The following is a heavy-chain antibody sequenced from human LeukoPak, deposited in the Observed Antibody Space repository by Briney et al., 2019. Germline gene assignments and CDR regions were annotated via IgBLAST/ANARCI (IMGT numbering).Heavy chain of an antibody. CDR1: GFTFSSYA. CDR2: ISGSGGST. J-gene: IGHJ5*02. V-gene: IGHV3-23*01. Sequence: VGSLRLSCAASGFTFSSYAMSWVRQAPGKGLEWVSAISGSGGSTYYADSVKGRFTISRDNSKNTLYLQMNSLRAEDTAVYYCAKYMPGSRSTKPTEFSCFDPWGQGTLVTVSS. D-gene: IGHD2-2*01. CDR3: AKYMPGSRSTKPTEFSCFDP.